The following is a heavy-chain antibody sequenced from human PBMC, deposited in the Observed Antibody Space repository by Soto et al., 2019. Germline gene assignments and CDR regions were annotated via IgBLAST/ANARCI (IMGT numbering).Heavy chain of an antibody. J-gene: IGHJ6*02. V-gene: IGHV5-51*01. CDR3: ASHTVTNYYYYGMDV. CDR2: IYPGDSDT. D-gene: IGHD4-17*01. CDR1: GYSFTSYW. Sequence: PGESLKISCKGSGYSFTSYWIGWVRQMPGKGLEWMGIIYPGDSDTRYSPSFQGQVTISADKSISTAYLQWSSLKASDTAMYYCASHTVTNYYYYGMDVWGQGTTVTVSS.